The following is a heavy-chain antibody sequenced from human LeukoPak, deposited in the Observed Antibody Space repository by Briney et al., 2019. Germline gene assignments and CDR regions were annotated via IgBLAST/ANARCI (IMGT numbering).Heavy chain of an antibody. D-gene: IGHD3-10*01. CDR1: GFTFRNYS. CDR2: ISSSSSTI. Sequence: GGSLRLSCAASGFTFRNYSMNWVRQAPGKGLEWVSYISSSSSTIYYADSVKGRFTISRDNAKNSLYLQMNSLRAEDTAVYYCARDKYGSGSYYNYPNYWGQGTLVTVSS. V-gene: IGHV3-48*01. CDR3: ARDKYGSGSYYNYPNY. J-gene: IGHJ4*02.